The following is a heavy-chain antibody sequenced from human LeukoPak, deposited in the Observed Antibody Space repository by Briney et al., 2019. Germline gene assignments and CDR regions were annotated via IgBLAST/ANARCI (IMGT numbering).Heavy chain of an antibody. CDR3: VRYSSSFNWFDP. CDR1: GFSLSTSGVG. Sequence: SGPTLVNPTQTLTLTCTFSGFSLSTSGVGVGWIRQPPGKALEWLALIYWDDDKRYSPSLKSRLAITKDTSKNQVVLTMTNMDPVDTATYYCVRYSSSFNWFDPWGQGTLVTVSS. J-gene: IGHJ5*02. D-gene: IGHD6-6*01. V-gene: IGHV2-5*02. CDR2: IYWDDDK.